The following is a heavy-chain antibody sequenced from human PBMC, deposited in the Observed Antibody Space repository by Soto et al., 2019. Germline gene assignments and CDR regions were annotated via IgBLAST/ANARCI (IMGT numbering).Heavy chain of an antibody. D-gene: IGHD5-12*01. CDR2: ISSSSYI. J-gene: IGHJ4*02. CDR3: ARDRARLRLFDY. Sequence: PGGSLRLSCAASGFTFSSYSMNWVRQAPGKGLEWVSSISSSSYIYYADSVKGRFTISRDNAKNSLYLQMNSLRAEDTAVYYCARDRARLRLFDYWGQGTLVTVSS. V-gene: IGHV3-21*01. CDR1: GFTFSSYS.